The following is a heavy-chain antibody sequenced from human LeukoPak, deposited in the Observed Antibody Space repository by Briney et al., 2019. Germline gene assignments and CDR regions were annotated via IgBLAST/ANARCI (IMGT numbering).Heavy chain of an antibody. V-gene: IGHV3-48*01. Sequence: PGGSLRLSCAASGFTLSSYSMNWVRQAPGKGLEWVSYISSSSSTIYYADSVKGRFTISRDNAKNSLYLQMNSLRAEDTAVYYCARDFRYYYGSGSYYYYYYYMDVWGKGTTVTVSS. J-gene: IGHJ6*03. CDR3: ARDFRYYYGSGSYYYYYYYMDV. CDR2: ISSSSSTI. CDR1: GFTLSSYS. D-gene: IGHD3-10*01.